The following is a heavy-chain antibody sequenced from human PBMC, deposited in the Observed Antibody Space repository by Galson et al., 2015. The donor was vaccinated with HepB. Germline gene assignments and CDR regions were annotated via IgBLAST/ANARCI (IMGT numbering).Heavy chain of an antibody. CDR3: ARDPRAARPDYYYMDV. Sequence: SLRLSCAASGFTFSSYGMNWVRQAPGKGLEWVSSISSSSSYIYYADSVKGRFTISRDNAKNSLYLQMNSLRAEDTAVYYCARDPRAARPDYYYMDVWGKGTTVTVSS. D-gene: IGHD6-6*01. CDR1: GFTFSSYG. CDR2: ISSSSSYI. J-gene: IGHJ6*03. V-gene: IGHV3-21*01.